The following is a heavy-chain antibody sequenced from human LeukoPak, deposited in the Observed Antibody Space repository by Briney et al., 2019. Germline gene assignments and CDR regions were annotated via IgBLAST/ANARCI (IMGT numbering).Heavy chain of an antibody. CDR1: GGSISSGGYS. J-gene: IGHJ4*02. V-gene: IGHV4-30-2*01. D-gene: IGHD3-9*01. CDR2: IYHSGST. Sequence: SQTLSLTCAVSGGSISSGGYSWSWIRQPPGKGLEWIGYIYHSGSTYYNPSLKSRVTISVDRSKNQFSLKLSSVTAADTAVYYCARGQALYYDILTGYPLFDYWGQGTLVTVSS. CDR3: ARGQALYYDILTGYPLFDY.